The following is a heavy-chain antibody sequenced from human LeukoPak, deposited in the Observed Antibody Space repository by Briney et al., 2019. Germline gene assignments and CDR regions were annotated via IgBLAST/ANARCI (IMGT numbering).Heavy chain of an antibody. J-gene: IGHJ6*02. V-gene: IGHV4-59*01. CDR1: GGSISSYY. D-gene: IGHD6-6*01. CDR3: ARDRIAARLPYYYYYGMDV. Sequence: PSETLSLTCTVSGGSISSYYWSWIRQPPGKGLEWIGYIYYSGSTNYNPSLKSRVTISADTSKNQFSLKLSSVTAADTAVYYCARDRIAARLPYYYYYGMDVWGQGTTVTVSS. CDR2: IYYSGST.